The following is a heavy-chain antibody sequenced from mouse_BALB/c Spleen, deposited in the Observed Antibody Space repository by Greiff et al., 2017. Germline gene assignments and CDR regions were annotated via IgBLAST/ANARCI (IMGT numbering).Heavy chain of an antibody. Sequence: EVQLVESGPSLVKPSQTLSLTCSVTGDSITSGYWNWIRKFPGNKLEYMGYISYSGSTYYNPSLKSRISITRDTSKNQYYLQLNSVTTEDTATYYCASNGYYELAWFAYWGQGTLVTVSA. CDR3: ASNGYYELAWFAY. J-gene: IGHJ3*01. CDR1: GDSITSGY. V-gene: IGHV3-8*02. D-gene: IGHD2-3*01. CDR2: ISYSGST.